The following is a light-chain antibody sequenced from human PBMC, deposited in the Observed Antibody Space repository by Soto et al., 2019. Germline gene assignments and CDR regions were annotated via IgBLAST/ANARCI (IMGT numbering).Light chain of an antibody. J-gene: IGKJ1*01. Sequence: IQMTQSPSTLSACIGDRVTITCRASQSISSWLAWYQQKPGKAPKLLIYKASSLESGVPSRFSGSGSGTEFTLTISSLQPDDFATYYCQQYNSYPWTFGQGTKVEIK. V-gene: IGKV1-5*03. CDR1: QSISSW. CDR3: QQYNSYPWT. CDR2: KAS.